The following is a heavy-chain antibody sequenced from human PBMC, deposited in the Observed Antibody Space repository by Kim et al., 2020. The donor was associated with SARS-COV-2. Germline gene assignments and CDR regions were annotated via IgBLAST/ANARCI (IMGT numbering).Heavy chain of an antibody. CDR2: IGTAGDT. D-gene: IGHD3-16*01. V-gene: IGHV3-13*01. Sequence: GGSLRLSCAASGFTFSSYDMHWVRQATGKGLEWVSAIGTAGDTYYPGSVKGRFTISRENAKNSLYLQMNSLRAGDTAVYYCARGGLRDYYYYGMDVWGQGTTVTVSS. CDR3: ARGGLRDYYYYGMDV. CDR1: GFTFSSYD. J-gene: IGHJ6*02.